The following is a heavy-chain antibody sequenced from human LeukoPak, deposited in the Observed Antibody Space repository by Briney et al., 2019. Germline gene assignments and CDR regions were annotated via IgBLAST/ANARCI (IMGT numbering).Heavy chain of an antibody. CDR2: IGSSGTTI. Sequence: GGSLRLSCAASGFTFSDHYMTWVRQAPGRGLEWVSYIGSSGTTIYYGESVKGRFTISRDNTKNLLYLEMSSLRADDSAIYYCAGADSTDGFDVWGQGTMVTVSS. J-gene: IGHJ3*01. V-gene: IGHV3-11*04. CDR3: AGADSTDGFDV. D-gene: IGHD2-15*01. CDR1: GFTFSDHY.